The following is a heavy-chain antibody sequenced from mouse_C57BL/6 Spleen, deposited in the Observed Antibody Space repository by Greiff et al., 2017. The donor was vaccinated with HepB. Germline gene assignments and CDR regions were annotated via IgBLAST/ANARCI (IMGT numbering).Heavy chain of an antibody. J-gene: IGHJ2*01. CDR1: GFSLTSYG. D-gene: IGHD4-1*02. V-gene: IGHV2-5*01. CDR2: IWRGGST. CDR3: AKSGLNWDIDY. Sequence: VQGVESGPGLVQPSQSLSITCTVSGFSLTSYGLHWVRQSPGKGLEWLGVIWRGGSTDYNAAFMSRLSITKDNSKSQVFFKMNSLQADDTAIYYCAKSGLNWDIDYWGQGTTLTVSS.